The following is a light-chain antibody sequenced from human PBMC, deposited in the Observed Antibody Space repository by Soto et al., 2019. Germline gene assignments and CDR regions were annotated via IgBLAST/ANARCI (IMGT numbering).Light chain of an antibody. CDR3: QVWDSSSDHYV. CDR1: NIGTKS. J-gene: IGLJ1*01. Sequence: SYELTQPPSVSVAPGQTARLTWGGDNIGTKSVHCYQQKPGQAPVLVVYDDSDRPSGIPERFSGSNSGTTATLTISRVEAGDEADYYCQVWDSSSDHYVFGTATKLTVL. V-gene: IGLV3-21*02. CDR2: DDS.